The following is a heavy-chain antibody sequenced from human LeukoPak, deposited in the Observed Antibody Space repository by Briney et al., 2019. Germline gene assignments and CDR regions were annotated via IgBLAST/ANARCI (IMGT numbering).Heavy chain of an antibody. CDR2: MNPNSGNT. CDR1: GYTFTNYY. CDR3: ARGHDLYYYYYYMDV. J-gene: IGHJ6*03. D-gene: IGHD3-3*01. V-gene: IGHV1-8*01. Sequence: GASVTVSCKASGYTFTNYYIHWVRQATGQGLEWMGWMNPNSGNTGYAQKFQGRVTMTRNTSISTAYMELSSLRSEDTAVYYCARGHDLYYYYYYMDVWGKGTTVTVSS.